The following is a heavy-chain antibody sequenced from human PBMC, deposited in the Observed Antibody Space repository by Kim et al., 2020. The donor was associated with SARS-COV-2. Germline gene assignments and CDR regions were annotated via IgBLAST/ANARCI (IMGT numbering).Heavy chain of an antibody. D-gene: IGHD2-15*01. CDR1: GFSLSTSGMC. Sequence: SGPTLVNPTQTLTLTCTFSGFSLSTSGMCVSWIRQPPGKALEWLARIDCDDDKYYSTSLKTRLTISKDTSKNQVVLTMTNMDPVDTATYYCARIRCYCSSGSGQAAYFDYWGKGTLVTASS. CDR3: ARIRCYCSSGSGQAAYFDY. CDR2: IDCDDDK. V-gene: IGHV2-70*11. J-gene: IGHJ4*02.